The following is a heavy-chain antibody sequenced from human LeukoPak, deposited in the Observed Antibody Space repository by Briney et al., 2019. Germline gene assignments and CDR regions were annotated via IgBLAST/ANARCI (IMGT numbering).Heavy chain of an antibody. CDR1: GYIFTSYG. V-gene: IGHV1-18*01. CDR3: LLDQRRYSSGNRFEP. Sequence: GASVKVSCKASGYIFTSYGISWVRQAPEQGLEWMGSISAYNGNTNYAQKLQGRVTMTTDTSTSTAYMELRTLRSDVTAVYYCLLDQRRYSSGNRFEPRGQGTLVNVPS. J-gene: IGHJ5*02. D-gene: IGHD6-19*01. CDR2: ISAYNGNT.